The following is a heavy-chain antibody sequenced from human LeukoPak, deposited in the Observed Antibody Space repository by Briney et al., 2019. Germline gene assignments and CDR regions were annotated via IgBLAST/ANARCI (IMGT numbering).Heavy chain of an antibody. J-gene: IGHJ6*02. CDR1: GFTFSDYY. V-gene: IGHV3-11*01. CDR3: ARDYYGSGSCILLRYYYGMDV. CDR2: ISSSGSTI. Sequence: GGSLRLSCAASGFTFSDYYMSWIRQAPGKGLEWVSYISSSGSTIYYADSVKGRFTISRDNAKNSLYLQMNSLRAEDTAVYYCARDYYGSGSCILLRYYYGMDVWGQGTTVTVSS. D-gene: IGHD3-10*01.